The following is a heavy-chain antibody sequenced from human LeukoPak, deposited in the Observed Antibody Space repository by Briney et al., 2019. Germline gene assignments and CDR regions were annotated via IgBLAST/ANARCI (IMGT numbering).Heavy chain of an antibody. CDR3: AKPILPWEQTEAGAFDI. CDR1: GFTFSSYG. J-gene: IGHJ3*02. Sequence: GGSLRLSCAASGFTFSSYGMHWVRQAPGKGLEWVAFIRYDGSNKYYADSVKGRFTISRDNSKNTLYLQMNSLRAEDTAVYYCAKPILPWEQTEAGAFDIWGQGTMVTVSS. D-gene: IGHD1-26*01. CDR2: IRYDGSNK. V-gene: IGHV3-30*02.